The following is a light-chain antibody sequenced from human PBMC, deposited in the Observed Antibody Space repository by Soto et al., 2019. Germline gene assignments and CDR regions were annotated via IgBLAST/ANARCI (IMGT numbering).Light chain of an antibody. CDR2: GAS. CDR1: QTLSSTY. CDR3: QQYGSSPYT. V-gene: IGKV3-20*01. Sequence: PGERATLSCRTSQTLSSTYLTWFQQKPGQAPRLLIYGASSRATGIPDRFSGSGSGTDFTLTISKLEPEDFAVYYCQQYGSSPYTFGQGTKLEIK. J-gene: IGKJ2*01.